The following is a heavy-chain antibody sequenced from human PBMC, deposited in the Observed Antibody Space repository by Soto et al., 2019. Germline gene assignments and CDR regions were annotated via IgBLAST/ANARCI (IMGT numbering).Heavy chain of an antibody. D-gene: IGHD2-21*02. CDR2: INGGSSHI. Sequence: EVQLVESGGGLVKPGGSLRLSCVASGFTFNSHALNWVRQAPGKGLEWVSSINGGSSHIYYADSLKGRFTTSRDNARNSVYLQMNSLRAEDTAVYYCAAEVTSDAFDFWGQGTVVTVS. CDR3: AAEVTSDAFDF. V-gene: IGHV3-21*06. CDR1: GFTFNSHA. J-gene: IGHJ3*01.